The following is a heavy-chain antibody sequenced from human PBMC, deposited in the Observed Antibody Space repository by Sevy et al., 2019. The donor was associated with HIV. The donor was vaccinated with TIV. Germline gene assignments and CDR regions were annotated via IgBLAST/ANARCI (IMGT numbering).Heavy chain of an antibody. V-gene: IGHV1-2*02. J-gene: IGHJ4*02. CDR1: GYTFIGYY. CDR3: ARDHMYYYDTTAYYAGTDY. D-gene: IGHD3-22*01. Sequence: ASVKVSCKTSGYTFIGYYMHWVRQAPGQGLEWMGWINPNGGGTNYAQKFQGRVTMTSDTSIGTAYMELSGPRSDDTAIYYCARDHMYYYDTTAYYAGTDYWGQGTLVTVSS. CDR2: INPNGGGT.